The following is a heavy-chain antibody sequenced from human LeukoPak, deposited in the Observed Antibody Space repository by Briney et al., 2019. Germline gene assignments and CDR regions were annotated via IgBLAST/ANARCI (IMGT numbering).Heavy chain of an antibody. CDR2: INYYGGT. Sequence: SETLSVTCTVSGGSISSYYWSWIRQPPGKGLEWIGYINYYGGTKYNASLKSRVIISLDTSKNQVSLKVTSVTAADTAVYYCARDRGGPGRFDPWSQGTLVTVSS. D-gene: IGHD3-10*01. CDR1: GGSISSYY. V-gene: IGHV4-59*01. CDR3: ARDRGGPGRFDP. J-gene: IGHJ5*02.